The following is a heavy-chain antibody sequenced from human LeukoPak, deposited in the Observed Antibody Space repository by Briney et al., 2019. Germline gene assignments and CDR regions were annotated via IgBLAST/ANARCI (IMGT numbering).Heavy chain of an antibody. CDR3: VCGWPNVYDY. J-gene: IGHJ4*02. CDR2: IYSGGST. CDR1: GFTVSSNY. Sequence: GGSLRLSCAASGFTVSSNYMSWVRQAPGKGLEWVSVIYSGGSTYYADSVKGRFTISRHNSKNTLYLQMNSLRAEDTAVCYCVCGWPNVYDYWGQGTLVTVSS. D-gene: IGHD6-19*01. V-gene: IGHV3-53*04.